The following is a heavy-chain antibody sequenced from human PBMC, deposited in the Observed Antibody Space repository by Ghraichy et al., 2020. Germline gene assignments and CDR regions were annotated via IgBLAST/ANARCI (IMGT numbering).Heavy chain of an antibody. CDR3: AGSLVVIRYFGL. CDR1: GGSISSSNYY. Sequence: SETLSLTCTVSGGSISSSNYYWGWIRQPPGKGLEWIWSMHHSGSTYYNPSLENRVTISVDTSKNQFSLKLSSVTAADTAVYYCAGSLVVIRYFGLWGRGTLVTVSS. J-gene: IGHJ2*01. V-gene: IGHV4-39*01. D-gene: IGHD2-15*01. CDR2: MHHSGST.